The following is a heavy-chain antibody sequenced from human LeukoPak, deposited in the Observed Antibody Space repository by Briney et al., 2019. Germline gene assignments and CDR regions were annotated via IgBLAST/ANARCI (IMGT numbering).Heavy chain of an antibody. CDR1: GGSISSYY. J-gene: IGHJ6*02. V-gene: IGHV4-59*12. Sequence: PSETLSLTCTVSGGSISSYYWSWIRQPPGKGLEWIGYIYHSGSTYYNPSLKSRVTISVDRSKNQFSLKLSSVTAADTAVYYCARGVLDSYYYGMDVWGQGTTVTVSS. CDR2: IYHSGST. D-gene: IGHD3/OR15-3a*01. CDR3: ARGVLDSYYYGMDV.